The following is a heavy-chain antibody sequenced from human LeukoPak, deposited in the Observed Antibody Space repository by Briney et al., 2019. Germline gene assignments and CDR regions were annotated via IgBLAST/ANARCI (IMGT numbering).Heavy chain of an antibody. J-gene: IGHJ4*02. CDR2: IYWDDDK. CDR1: GFSLSTSGVG. CDR3: AHRILRRGGFDY. D-gene: IGHD3-16*01. V-gene: IGHV2-5*02. Sequence: VSGPTLVKPTQTLALTCTFSGFSLSTSGVGVGWIRQPPGKALEWLALIYWDDDKSYSPSLKTRLTITKDTSKNQVVLIMTNMDPVDTGTYYCAHRILRRGGFDYWGQGTLVTASS.